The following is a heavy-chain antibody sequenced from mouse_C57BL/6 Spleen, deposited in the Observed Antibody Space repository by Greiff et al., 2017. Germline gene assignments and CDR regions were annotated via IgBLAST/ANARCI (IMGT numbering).Heavy chain of an antibody. Sequence: VKLQESGAELVRPGASVTLSCKASGYTFTDYEMHWVKQTPVHGLEWIGAIDPETGGTAYNQKFKGKAILTADKSSSTAYMELRSLTSEDSAVYYCTSPPYGYAMDYWGQGTSVTVSS. CDR3: TSPPYGYAMDY. V-gene: IGHV1-15*01. J-gene: IGHJ4*01. CDR1: GYTFTDYE. CDR2: IDPETGGT. D-gene: IGHD1-1*01.